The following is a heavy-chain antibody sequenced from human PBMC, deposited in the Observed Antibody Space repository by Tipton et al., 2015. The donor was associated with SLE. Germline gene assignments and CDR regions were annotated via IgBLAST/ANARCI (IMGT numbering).Heavy chain of an antibody. CDR3: ARSLFVVVEAATYYYHGLDV. J-gene: IGHJ6*02. CDR1: GDSLTTNY. V-gene: IGHV4-4*07. Sequence: TLSLTCTVSGDSLTTNYWNWIRQPAGKGLEWIGHIYTSGSTKYNSSLKSRVTISVDTSKNQFSLKLSSVTAADTAVYYCARSLFVVVEAATYYYHGLDVWGQGTTVTVSS. CDR2: IYTSGST. D-gene: IGHD2-15*01.